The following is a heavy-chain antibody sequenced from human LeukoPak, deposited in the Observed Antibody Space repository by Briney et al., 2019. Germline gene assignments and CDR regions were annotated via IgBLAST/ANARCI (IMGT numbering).Heavy chain of an antibody. V-gene: IGHV3-66*01. CDR3: ASVPRITYYDYVWGSYRPY. Sequence: SGGSLRLSCSASGFTVSSNYMSWVRQAPGKGLKCVSIIYSGGSTYYADSVKGRFTISRDNSKNTLYLQMNSLRAEDTAVYYCASVPRITYYDYVWGSYRPYWGQGTLVTVSS. J-gene: IGHJ4*02. D-gene: IGHD3-16*02. CDR1: GFTVSSNY. CDR2: IYSGGST.